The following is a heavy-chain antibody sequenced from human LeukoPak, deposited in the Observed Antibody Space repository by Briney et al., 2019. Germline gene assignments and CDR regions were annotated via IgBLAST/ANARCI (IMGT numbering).Heavy chain of an antibody. D-gene: IGHD6-25*01. Sequence: GGPLRLSCAVSGFTFSDSWMHWVRQAPGKGPEWLSSTSKDGRDTVCADSAKGRLTASRENAKNTVYLELTNLRPDDTALYYCARGGYSGSYYRFSWGRGTLVTVAS. V-gene: IGHV3-74*01. J-gene: IGHJ4*02. CDR1: GFTFSDSW. CDR3: ARGGYSGSYYRFS. CDR2: TSKDGRDT.